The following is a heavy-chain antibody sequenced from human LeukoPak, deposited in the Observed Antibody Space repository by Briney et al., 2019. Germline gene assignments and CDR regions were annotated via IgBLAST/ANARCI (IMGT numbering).Heavy chain of an antibody. CDR2: ITYSGTT. CDR3: ASSTTGIAVGFFDI. J-gene: IGHJ3*02. D-gene: IGHD6-19*01. CDR1: GGSINSGDHY. Sequence: SETLSLTCTVSGGSINSGDHYWSWIRQHPGKGLEWIGCITYSGTTYYNPSLKSRVTISVDTSKNQFSLKLSSVTAADTAVYYCASSTTGIAVGFFDIWGQGTMVTVSS. V-gene: IGHV4-31*03.